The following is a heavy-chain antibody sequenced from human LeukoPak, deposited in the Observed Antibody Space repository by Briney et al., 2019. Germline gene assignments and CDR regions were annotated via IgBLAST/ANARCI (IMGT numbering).Heavy chain of an antibody. J-gene: IGHJ4*02. CDR2: ISAYNGNT. Sequence: ASVKVYCKASGYTFTSYDISWVRQAPGQGLEWMGWISAYNGNTNYAQKLQGRVTMTTDTSTSTAYMELRSLRSDDMAVYYCARDEERGIAVAGTPEYYFDYWGQGTLVTVSS. CDR1: GYTFTSYD. D-gene: IGHD6-19*01. CDR3: ARDEERGIAVAGTPEYYFDY. V-gene: IGHV1-18*03.